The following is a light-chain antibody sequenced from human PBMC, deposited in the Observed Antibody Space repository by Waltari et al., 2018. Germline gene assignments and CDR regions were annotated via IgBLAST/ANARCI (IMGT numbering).Light chain of an antibody. CDR1: ALSVRY. CDR2: ENN. CDR3: YSKNVDGDQRV. Sequence: SYELTQPPSVSVSPGQSARIPCSGDALSVRYVFWYQQKSGQAPVLVIHENNKRPSGIPKRFSGSSSGTLATLTISGAQGDDEAVYYCYSKNVDGDQRVFGGGTKLTVL. J-gene: IGLJ3*02. V-gene: IGLV3-10*01.